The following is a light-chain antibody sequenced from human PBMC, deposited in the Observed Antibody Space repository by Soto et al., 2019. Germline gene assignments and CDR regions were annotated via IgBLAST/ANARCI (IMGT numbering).Light chain of an antibody. J-gene: IGLJ2*01. CDR3: SSYTSSSDVV. Sequence: QSVLTQPASVSGSPGQSITISCTGTSSDVGGYNYVSWYQQHPGKAPKLMIYDGSNRPSGVSHRFSGSKSGNTASLTISGLQAEDEADYYCSSYTSSSDVVFGGGTKLTVL. CDR2: DGS. CDR1: SSDVGGYNY. V-gene: IGLV2-14*01.